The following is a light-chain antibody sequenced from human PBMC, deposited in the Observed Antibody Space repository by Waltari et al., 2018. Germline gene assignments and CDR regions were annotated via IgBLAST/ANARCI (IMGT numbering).Light chain of an antibody. V-gene: IGLV2-14*01. CDR1: SSDVVGYNY. J-gene: IGLJ2*01. CDR2: DVS. Sequence: QSALTQPASVSGSPGQSLTISCTGTSSDVVGYNYVSWYQQRPGKAPKLMIYDVSNRPSGVSNRFSGSKSGNTASLTISGLQAEDEADYYCSSYTSSSTVVFGGGTKLTVL. CDR3: SSYTSSSTVV.